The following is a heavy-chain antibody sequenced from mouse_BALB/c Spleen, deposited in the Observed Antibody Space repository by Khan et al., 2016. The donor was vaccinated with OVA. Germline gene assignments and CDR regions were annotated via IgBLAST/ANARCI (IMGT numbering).Heavy chain of an antibody. CDR3: ARPPITTVVATSYWFCDV. D-gene: IGHD1-1*01. V-gene: IGHV5-9-3*01. CDR1: GFTFSTYA. CDR2: ISTGDTYT. Sequence: EVHLVESGGGLVKSGGSLKLSCAASGFTFSTYAMSWVRQTPEKRLEWVATISTGDTYTYYPDSVKGRFTISRANAQNTLYLQMSSRSSDDTAMYYCARPPITTVVATSYWFCDVWGAGTTVTVAT. J-gene: IGHJ1*01.